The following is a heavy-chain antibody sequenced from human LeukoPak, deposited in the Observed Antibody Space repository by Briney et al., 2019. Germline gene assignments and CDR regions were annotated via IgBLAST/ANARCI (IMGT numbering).Heavy chain of an antibody. J-gene: IGHJ3*02. V-gene: IGHV3-23*01. CDR2: IFGSGGSA. Sequence: GGSLRLSCAASGFTFASYAMYWVPQAPREGRGWGSGIFGSGGSAHSADSVKGPFTIPRDNSKHTVYLQMDSLRVEDTAIYYCAKHTLGYCSSTSCYVGVAFDIWGQGTMVTVSS. CDR1: GFTFASYA. D-gene: IGHD2-2*01. CDR3: AKHTLGYCSSTSCYVGVAFDI.